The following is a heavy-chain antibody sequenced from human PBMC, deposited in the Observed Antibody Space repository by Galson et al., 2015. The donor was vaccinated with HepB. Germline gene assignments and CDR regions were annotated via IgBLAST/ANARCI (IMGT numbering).Heavy chain of an antibody. CDR2: ISAYNGNT. J-gene: IGHJ4*02. CDR1: GYTFTSYG. Sequence: SVKVSYKASGYTFTSYGISWVRQAPGQGLERMGWISAYNGNTNYAQKLQGRVTMTTDTSTSTAYMELRSLRSDDTAVYYCARDSSQYYDFWSGYYNYFDYWGQGTLVTVSS. CDR3: ARDSSQYYDFWSGYYNYFDY. D-gene: IGHD3-3*01. V-gene: IGHV1-18*01.